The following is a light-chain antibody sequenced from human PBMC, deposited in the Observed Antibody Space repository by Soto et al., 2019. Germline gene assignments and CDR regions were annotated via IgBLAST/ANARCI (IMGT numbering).Light chain of an antibody. Sequence: ETVLTQSPATLSLSPGERATLSCRASQSVSNFIAWYQHKPGQAPRLLIYDASNRVTGIPARFSGSGFGTDFTLTISSLEPEDFAVYYCQQRSNWPLTFGTGTKVAI. CDR3: QQRSNWPLT. CDR1: QSVSNF. CDR2: DAS. J-gene: IGKJ3*01. V-gene: IGKV3-11*01.